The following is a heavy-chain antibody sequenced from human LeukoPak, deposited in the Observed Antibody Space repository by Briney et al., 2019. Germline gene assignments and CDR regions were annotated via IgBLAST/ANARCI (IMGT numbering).Heavy chain of an antibody. Sequence: PSETLSLTCTVSGGSISSGDYYWSWIRQPPGKGLEWIGYIYYSGSTYYNPSLKSRVTISVDTSKNQFSLKLSSVTAADTTVYYCASSRADSSSSPLDWGQGTLVTVSS. D-gene: IGHD6-13*01. CDR1: GGSISSGDYY. CDR2: IYYSGST. J-gene: IGHJ4*02. CDR3: ASSRADSSSSPLD. V-gene: IGHV4-30-4*01.